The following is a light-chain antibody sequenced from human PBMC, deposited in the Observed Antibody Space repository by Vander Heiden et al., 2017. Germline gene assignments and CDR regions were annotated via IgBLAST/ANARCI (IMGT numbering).Light chain of an antibody. V-gene: IGLV1-40*01. J-gene: IGLJ2*01. CDR2: GNT. Sequence: QSVLTQPPSVSGAPGQRIIISCTGRSSNIGAGYGVHWYQQLPGTAPKLLIYGNTNRPSGVPYRFSGSKSGTSASLAITGLQAEDEADYYCQSYDSSLSVVFGGGTKLTVL. CDR1: SSNIGAGYG. CDR3: QSYDSSLSVV.